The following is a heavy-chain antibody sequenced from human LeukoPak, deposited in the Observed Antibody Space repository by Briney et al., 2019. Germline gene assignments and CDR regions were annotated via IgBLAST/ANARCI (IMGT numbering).Heavy chain of an antibody. CDR1: GGSISNYY. D-gene: IGHD3-22*01. V-gene: IGHV4-59*01. CDR2: IYYNGNT. CDR3: ARFYMFSDSSAHYLDY. J-gene: IGHJ4*02. Sequence: SETLSLTCTVSGGSISNYYWTWIRQPPGKGLEWIAYIYYNGNTNYNPSLKSRVTISVDTSKNQFSLKLNSVTHAETAVYYCARFYMFSDSSAHYLDYWGQRTLVTVSS.